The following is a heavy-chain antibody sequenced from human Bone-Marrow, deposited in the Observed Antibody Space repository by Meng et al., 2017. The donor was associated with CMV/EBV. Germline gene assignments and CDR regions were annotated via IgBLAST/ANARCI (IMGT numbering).Heavy chain of an antibody. Sequence: GESLKISCAASGFTFSSYWMHWVRQAPGKGLVWVSRIYSDGSSASYADSVKGRFTISRDNAKDTLYLQMSSLRAEDTAVYYCASGLLPAAISMDVWGQGTTVTVSS. CDR3: ASGLLPAAISMDV. V-gene: IGHV3-74*01. J-gene: IGHJ6*02. CDR2: IYSDGSSA. CDR1: GFTFSSYW. D-gene: IGHD2-2*01.